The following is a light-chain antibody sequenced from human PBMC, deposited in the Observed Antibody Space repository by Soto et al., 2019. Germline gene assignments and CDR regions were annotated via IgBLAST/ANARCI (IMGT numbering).Light chain of an antibody. CDR1: QSVSSD. V-gene: IGKV3-15*01. Sequence: ITQSPASLSHYTGSTSTLSCRASQSVSSDLAWYQQTPGQAPRVVIYDASTRATVIPARFSGSGSGTEFTLTICSLQPDDFATYCCQQSNSNSKRLGDGSKVDIK. J-gene: IGKJ1*01. CDR2: DAS. CDR3: QQSNSNSKR.